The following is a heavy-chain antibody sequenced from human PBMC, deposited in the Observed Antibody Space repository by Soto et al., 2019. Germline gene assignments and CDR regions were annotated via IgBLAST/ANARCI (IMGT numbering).Heavy chain of an antibody. J-gene: IGHJ4*02. Sequence: SSVKVSCKASRDTFDSYAMTWVRLAPGQGPEWMGGIIPILGTTKYAQKFQGRVTMTADESTSTVYMELSSLRSEDGAVYYCADGGKHGYIKWGQGTQATVSS. CDR2: IIPILGTT. CDR3: ADGGKHGYIK. D-gene: IGHD1-1*01. CDR1: RDTFDSYA. V-gene: IGHV1-69*13.